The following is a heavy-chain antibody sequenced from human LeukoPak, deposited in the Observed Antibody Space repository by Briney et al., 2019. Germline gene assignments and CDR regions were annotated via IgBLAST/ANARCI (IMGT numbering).Heavy chain of an antibody. CDR1: GFTFSSYS. V-gene: IGHV3-21*01. J-gene: IGHJ6*02. Sequence: GGSLRLSCAASGFTFSSYSMNWVRQAPGKGLEWVSSISSSSSYIYYADSVKGRFTISRDNAKNSLYLQMNSLRAEDTAVHYCARDMNYYDSSGSQHYGMDVWGQGTTVTVSS. D-gene: IGHD3-22*01. CDR2: ISSSSSYI. CDR3: ARDMNYYDSSGSQHYGMDV.